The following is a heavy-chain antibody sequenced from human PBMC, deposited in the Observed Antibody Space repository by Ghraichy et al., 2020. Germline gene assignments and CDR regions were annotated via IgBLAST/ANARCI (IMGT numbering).Heavy chain of an antibody. J-gene: IGHJ4*02. D-gene: IGHD3-10*01. CDR2: IYWNDDK. CDR1: GFSLSTSGVG. CDR3: AHRPPYYYGSGSYYNDY. V-gene: IGHV2-5*01. Sequence: SGPTLVKPTQTLTLTCTFSGFSLSTSGVGVGWIRQPPGKALEWLALIYWNDDKRYSPSLKSRLTITKDTSKNQVVLTMTNIDPVDTATYYCAHRPPYYYGSGSYYNDYWGQGTLVTVSS.